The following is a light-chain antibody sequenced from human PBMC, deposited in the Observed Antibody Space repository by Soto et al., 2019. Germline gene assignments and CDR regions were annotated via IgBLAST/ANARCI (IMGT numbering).Light chain of an antibody. CDR3: QQSFSTAWT. CDR2: AAS. V-gene: IGKV1-39*01. Sequence: DIPMTQSPSSLSASVGDRVTITCRASQSIASYLNWYQQKPGKAPKLLIYAASSLQSGVPSRFSGSGSGTDFTLTISSLQPEDFATYYCQQSFSTAWTFGPGTKVEI. CDR1: QSIASY. J-gene: IGKJ1*01.